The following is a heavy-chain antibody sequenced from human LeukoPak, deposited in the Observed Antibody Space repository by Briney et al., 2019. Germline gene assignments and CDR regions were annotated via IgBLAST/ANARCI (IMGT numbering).Heavy chain of an antibody. Sequence: PGGSLRLSCAASGFTFSSYAMSWVRQAPGKGLEWVSVISGSGGSTYYADSVKGRFTISRDNSKNTLFLQMNSLRAEDTAIYYCATVYSSSPLRPMDVWGQGTTVTVPS. J-gene: IGHJ6*02. V-gene: IGHV3-23*01. D-gene: IGHD2-2*01. CDR1: GFTFSSYA. CDR2: ISGSGGST. CDR3: ATVYSSSPLRPMDV.